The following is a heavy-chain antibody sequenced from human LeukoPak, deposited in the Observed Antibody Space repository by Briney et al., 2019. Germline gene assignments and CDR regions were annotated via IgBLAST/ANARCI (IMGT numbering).Heavy chain of an antibody. CDR3: ALQRPLKGV. D-gene: IGHD5-24*01. CDR1: GFTFSNYW. CDR2: ISSDGSST. Sequence: GGSLRLSCAASGFTFSNYWMHWVRQAPGKGLVRVSRISSDGSSTIYADSVKGRFTISRDNAKNTLYLQMNSLRAEDTAVYYCALQRPLKGVWGQGTTVTVSS. J-gene: IGHJ6*02. V-gene: IGHV3-74*01.